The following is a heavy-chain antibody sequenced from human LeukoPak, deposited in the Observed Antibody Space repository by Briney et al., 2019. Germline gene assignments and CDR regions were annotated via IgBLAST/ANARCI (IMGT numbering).Heavy chain of an antibody. CDR1: GYTFTGYY. CDR2: INPNSGDT. CDR3: ARELTAAGRWGAFDI. D-gene: IGHD6-13*01. V-gene: IGHV1-2*02. Sequence: TSVKVSCKASGYTFTGYYMHWVRQAPGQGLEWMGWINPNSGDTNYAQKFQGRVTMTRDTSISTAYMELSRLRSDDTAVYYCARELTAAGRWGAFDIWGQGTTVTVSS. J-gene: IGHJ3*02.